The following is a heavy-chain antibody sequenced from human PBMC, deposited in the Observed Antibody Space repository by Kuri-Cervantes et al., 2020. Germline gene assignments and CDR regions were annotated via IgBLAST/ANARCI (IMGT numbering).Heavy chain of an antibody. D-gene: IGHD4-17*01. V-gene: IGHV3-30-3*01. J-gene: IGHJ6*02. Sequence: GGSLRLSCAASGFTFSSYTMYWVRQAPGKGLEWVAVISYDGSNKCYADSVKGRFTISRDNSKNTLYLQMNSLRAEDTAVYYCARGHPVTVTTQVGIPGMYGMDVWGQGTTVTVSS. CDR1: GFTFSSYT. CDR3: ARGHPVTVTTQVGIPGMYGMDV. CDR2: ISYDGSNK.